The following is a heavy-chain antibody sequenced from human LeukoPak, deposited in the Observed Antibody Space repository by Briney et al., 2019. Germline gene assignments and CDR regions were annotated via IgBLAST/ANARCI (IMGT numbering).Heavy chain of an antibody. Sequence: SETLSLTCTVSGASISDYNLSWIRQPPGKGLEWIGYISDSGSTNYNPSLKNRVTISADTSKNQFSLKLSSVTAADTALYYCARLHPGDDWGQGTLVIVSS. CDR1: GASISDYN. V-gene: IGHV4-59*01. CDR3: ARLHPGDD. J-gene: IGHJ4*02. CDR2: ISDSGST.